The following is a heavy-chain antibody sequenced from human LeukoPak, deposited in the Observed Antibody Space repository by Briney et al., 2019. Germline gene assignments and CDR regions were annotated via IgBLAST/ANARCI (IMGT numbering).Heavy chain of an antibody. Sequence: GSLRHSCAAPGFTLFIAWMTWVPHGPGTGLECVCRIKSKTDAGTTHYAGPVKGRFTNSTDNSKYTLYRQMNRLKTEDTAVYYYATDHEQWLVPHRYWGQGTLVTVSS. CDR1: GFTLFIAW. V-gene: IGHV3-15*01. D-gene: IGHD6-19*01. CDR3: ATDHEQWLVPHRY. J-gene: IGHJ4*02. CDR2: IKSKTDAGTT.